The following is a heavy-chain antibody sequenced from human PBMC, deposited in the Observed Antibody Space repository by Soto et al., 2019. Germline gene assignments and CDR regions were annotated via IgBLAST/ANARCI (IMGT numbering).Heavy chain of an antibody. J-gene: IGHJ4*02. D-gene: IGHD6-13*01. CDR2: VWFDGSNE. CDR3: AKMVGVSVAAAGFDL. Sequence: QVQLVESGGGVVQPGRSLRLSCVASGFIFSSYGMHWVRQAPGKGLEWVAVVWFDGSNEFYADSVKGRFTISRDNSKKTLFLQMNSLRAEDTAVYGCAKMVGVSVAAAGFDLWGQGTLVTVSS. CDR1: GFIFSSYG. V-gene: IGHV3-33*06.